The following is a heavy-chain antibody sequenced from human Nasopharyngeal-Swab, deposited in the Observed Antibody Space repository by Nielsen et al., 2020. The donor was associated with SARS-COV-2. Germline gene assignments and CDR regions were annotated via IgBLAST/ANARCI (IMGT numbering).Heavy chain of an antibody. CDR3: ARGGLNYYSSSGAFDF. D-gene: IGHD3-22*01. CDR1: GYTFSDYY. J-gene: IGHJ3*01. CDR2: INAYSGAT. Sequence: ASVKVSCKASGYTFSDYYIHWVRQAPGQGVEWMGRINAYSGATDYPQKFHDRVTMTRDTSNLTAYMELSALTSDDTAVYSCARGGLNYYSSSGAFDFWGRGTMVTVSS. V-gene: IGHV1-2*06.